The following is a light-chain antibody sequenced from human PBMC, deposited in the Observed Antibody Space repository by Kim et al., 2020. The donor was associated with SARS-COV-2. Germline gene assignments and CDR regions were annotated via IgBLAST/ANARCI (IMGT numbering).Light chain of an antibody. J-gene: IGKJ2*01. CDR3: QQYNNWRPYT. CDR1: QSVSSN. Sequence: EIVMTQSPATLSVSPGERATLSRRASQSVSSNLAWYQQKPGQAPRLLIYGASTRATGIPARFSGGGSGTEFTLTISSLQSEDFAVYYCQQYNNWRPYTFGQGTKLEI. V-gene: IGKV3-15*01. CDR2: GAS.